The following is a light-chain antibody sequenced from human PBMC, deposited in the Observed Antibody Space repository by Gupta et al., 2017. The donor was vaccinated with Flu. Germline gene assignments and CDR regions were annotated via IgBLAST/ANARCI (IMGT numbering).Light chain of an antibody. CDR2: GNA. V-gene: IGLV1-40*01. CDR1: ISKIGADFD. J-gene: IGLJ3*02. Sequence: QSVLTQPPSVSGAPVPRVTICCTVSISKIGADFDVHWYQQLPGAAPKLLIYGNANRPSGVPDRFSGSKSGTSASLAITGLQAEDEADYYCKSFDSSLSGSVFGGGTKLTVL. CDR3: KSFDSSLSGSV.